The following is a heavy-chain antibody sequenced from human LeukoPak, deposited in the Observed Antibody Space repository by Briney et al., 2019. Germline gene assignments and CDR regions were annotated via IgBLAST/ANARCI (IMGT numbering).Heavy chain of an antibody. CDR3: ASSVVVVAATKDG. V-gene: IGHV3-48*03. J-gene: IGHJ4*02. D-gene: IGHD2-15*01. CDR2: ISSSGSTI. CDR1: GFTFSSYE. Sequence: GGSLRLSCAASGFTFSSYEMNWVRQAPGKGLEWVSYISSSGSTIYYADSVKGRFTISRDNAKNSLYLQMNSLRAEDTAVYYCASSVVVVAATKDGWGQGALVTVSS.